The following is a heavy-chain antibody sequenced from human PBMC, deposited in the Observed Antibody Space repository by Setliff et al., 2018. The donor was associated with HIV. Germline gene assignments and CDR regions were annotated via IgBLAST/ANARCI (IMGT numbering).Heavy chain of an antibody. V-gene: IGHV3-21*01. D-gene: IGHD6-13*01. CDR3: ARSKGGSNWPFDY. Sequence: PGGSLRLSCVASGSGFTFSSYCMDWFRQAPGKGLEWVSSISYGSTYIYQSDSVRGRFTISRDDAKKSLYLQMNSLRAEDTAVYYCARSKGGSNWPFDYWGQGTLVTVSS. J-gene: IGHJ4*02. CDR1: GSGFTFSSYC. CDR2: ISYGSTYI.